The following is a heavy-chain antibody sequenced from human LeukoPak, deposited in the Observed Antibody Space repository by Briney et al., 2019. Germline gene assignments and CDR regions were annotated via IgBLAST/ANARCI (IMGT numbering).Heavy chain of an antibody. CDR1: GFTFSSYS. D-gene: IGHD4-23*01. Sequence: GGSLRLSCAASGFTFSSYSMNWVRQAPGKGLEWVSSISSSSSYIYYADSVKGRFTISRDNAKNSLYLQMSSLRAEDTAVYYCARDRYGGHRVVPGYWGQGTLVTVSS. CDR3: ARDRYGGHRVVPGY. J-gene: IGHJ4*02. CDR2: ISSSSSYI. V-gene: IGHV3-21*01.